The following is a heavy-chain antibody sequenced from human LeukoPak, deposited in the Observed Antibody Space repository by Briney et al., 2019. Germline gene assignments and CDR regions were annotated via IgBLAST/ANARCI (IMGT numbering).Heavy chain of an antibody. CDR1: GYSFTNYW. Sequence: GESLKISCKGAGYSFTNYWIGWVRQIPGKGLEWMGIIYPGDSDTRYSPSFQGQVSVSVDKSTSTAHLQWSSLKASDTAMYYCARQETVTNASDIWGQGTMVTVFS. D-gene: IGHD1/OR15-1a*01. J-gene: IGHJ3*02. V-gene: IGHV5-51*01. CDR2: IYPGDSDT. CDR3: ARQETVTNASDI.